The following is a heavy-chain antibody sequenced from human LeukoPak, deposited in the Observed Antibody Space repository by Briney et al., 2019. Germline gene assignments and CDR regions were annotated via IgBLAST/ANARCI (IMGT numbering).Heavy chain of an antibody. Sequence: PSETLSLTCTVSGGSISDYYWNWIRQPAGKGLEWIGRIYTSGSTNYNPSLKSRVTMSVGTSKHHFSLKLSSVTAADTAVYYCARDFPYYYDSSGSIFDYWGQGTLVTVSS. V-gene: IGHV4-4*07. J-gene: IGHJ4*02. D-gene: IGHD3-22*01. CDR1: GGSISDYY. CDR3: ARDFPYYYDSSGSIFDY. CDR2: IYTSGST.